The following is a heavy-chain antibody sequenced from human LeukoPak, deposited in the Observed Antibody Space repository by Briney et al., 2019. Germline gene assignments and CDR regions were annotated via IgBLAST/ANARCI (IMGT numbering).Heavy chain of an antibody. CDR3: AKSNWFDP. Sequence: GGSLRLSCAASGFTFSSYAMSWVRQAPGKGLVWVSTVSGGGGSTYYADSVKGRFTISRDNSKNTLYLQMNSLRVEDTAVYYCAKSNWFDPWGQGTLVTVSS. J-gene: IGHJ5*02. V-gene: IGHV3-23*01. CDR2: VSGGGGST. CDR1: GFTFSSYA.